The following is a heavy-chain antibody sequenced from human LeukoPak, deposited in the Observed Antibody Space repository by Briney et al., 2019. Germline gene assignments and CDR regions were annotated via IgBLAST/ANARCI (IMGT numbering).Heavy chain of an antibody. CDR3: ARSDFWCGYQIDY. V-gene: IGHV5-51*01. J-gene: IGHJ4*02. D-gene: IGHD3-3*01. Sequence: GESLKISCKGSGYRFTSHWIGWVRQMPGKGLEWMGIIYPGDSDTKYSPSFQGQVTMSADKSISTAYLQWSSLKASDTAMYFCARSDFWCGYQIDYWGQGTLVTVSS. CDR1: GYRFTSHW. CDR2: IYPGDSDT.